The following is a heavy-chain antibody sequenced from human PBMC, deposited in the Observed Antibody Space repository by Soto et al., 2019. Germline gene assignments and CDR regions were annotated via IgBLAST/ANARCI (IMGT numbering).Heavy chain of an antibody. CDR2: INAGNGNT. D-gene: IGHD1-26*01. Sequence: QVQLVQSGAEVKKPGASVKVSCKASGYTFTSYAMHWVRQAPGQRLAGRGWINAGNGNTKYSQKFQGRVTITRDTAASTAYMERSSLRSEDTAGYYCARAEGALVGGDYGGQGTLVTVSS. CDR1: GYTFTSYA. CDR3: ARAEGALVGGDY. V-gene: IGHV1-3*01. J-gene: IGHJ4*02.